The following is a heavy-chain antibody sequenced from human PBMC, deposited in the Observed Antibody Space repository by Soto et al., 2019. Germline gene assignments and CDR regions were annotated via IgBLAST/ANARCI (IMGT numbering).Heavy chain of an antibody. Sequence: EVQLVETGGGLIQPGGSLRLSCAASGFTVSSNYMSWVRQAPGKGLEWVSVIYSGGSTYYADSVKGRFTISRDNSKNTLYLQMNSLRAEDTAVYYCARAGSSLGPYYFDYWGQGTLVTVSS. J-gene: IGHJ4*02. CDR2: IYSGGST. V-gene: IGHV3-53*02. CDR1: GFTVSSNY. D-gene: IGHD6-13*01. CDR3: ARAGSSLGPYYFDY.